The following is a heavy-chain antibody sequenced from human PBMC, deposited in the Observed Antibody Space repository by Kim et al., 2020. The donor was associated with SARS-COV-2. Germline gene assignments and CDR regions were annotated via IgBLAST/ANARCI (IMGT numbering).Heavy chain of an antibody. D-gene: IGHD5-12*01. CDR3: AIEGYNGPVDY. J-gene: IGHJ4*02. CDR1: GGSISSYY. Sequence: SETLSLTCTVSGGSISSYYWSWIRQPPGKGLEWIGYIYYSGSTNYNPSLKSRVTISVDTSKNQFSLKLSSVTAADTAVYYCAIEGYNGPVDYWGQGTLVTVSS. CDR2: IYYSGST. V-gene: IGHV4-59*01.